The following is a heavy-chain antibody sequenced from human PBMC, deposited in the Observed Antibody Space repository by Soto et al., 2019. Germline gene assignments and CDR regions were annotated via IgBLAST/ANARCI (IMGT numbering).Heavy chain of an antibody. CDR2: ISGSGGST. CDR1: GFTFSNYA. Sequence: GGSLRLSCAASGFTFSNYAMSWVRQAPGKGLEWVSTISGSGGSTYYADSVKGRFTISRDNSKNTLYLQMNSLRAEDTAGYYCAKGYLSTVTSCCDYWGQGTLVTVSS. V-gene: IGHV3-23*01. J-gene: IGHJ4*02. D-gene: IGHD2-2*01. CDR3: AKGYLSTVTSCCDY.